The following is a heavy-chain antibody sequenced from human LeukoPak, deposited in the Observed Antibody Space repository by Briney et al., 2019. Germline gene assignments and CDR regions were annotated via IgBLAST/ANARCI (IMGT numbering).Heavy chain of an antibody. CDR2: INAGNGNT. CDR3: ARSIVVVPVEFDP. D-gene: IGHD2-2*01. CDR1: GYTFTSYA. J-gene: IGHJ5*02. V-gene: IGHV1-3*01. Sequence: ASVKVSCKASGYTFTSYAMHWVGQAPGQRLEWMGWINAGNGNTKYSQKFQGRVTITRDTSASTAYMELSSLRSEDTAVYYCARSIVVVPVEFDPWGQGTLVTVSS.